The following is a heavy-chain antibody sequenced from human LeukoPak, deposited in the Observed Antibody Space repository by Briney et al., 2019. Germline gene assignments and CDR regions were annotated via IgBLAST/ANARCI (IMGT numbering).Heavy chain of an antibody. Sequence: KTGGSLRLSCAASGFPFISYNVNWVRQAPGKGLEWVSSISSSSTYIYYADSVKGRFTISRDNAKNSLYLQMNSLRAEDTAVYYCARVMELGYYDTGYFDYWGQGTLVTVSS. J-gene: IGHJ4*02. CDR2: ISSSSTYI. D-gene: IGHD3-22*01. CDR1: GFPFISYN. CDR3: ARVMELGYYDTGYFDY. V-gene: IGHV3-21*01.